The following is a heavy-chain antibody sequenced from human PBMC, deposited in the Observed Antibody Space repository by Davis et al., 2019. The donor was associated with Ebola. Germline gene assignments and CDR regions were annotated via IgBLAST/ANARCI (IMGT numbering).Heavy chain of an antibody. CDR2: ISAYNGNT. D-gene: IGHD3-16*01. V-gene: IGHV1-18*01. CDR1: GYTFTSYG. CDR3: ARSPYY. J-gene: IGHJ4*02. Sequence: ASVKVSCKASGYTFTSYGISWVRQAPGQGLEWMGWISAYNGNTNYAQKFQGRVTITADESTSTAYMELSSLRSEDTAVYYCARSPYYWGQGTLVTVSS.